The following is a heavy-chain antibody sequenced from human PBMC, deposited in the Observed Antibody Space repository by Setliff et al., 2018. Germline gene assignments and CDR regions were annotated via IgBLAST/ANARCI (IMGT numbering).Heavy chain of an antibody. V-gene: IGHV1-3*01. D-gene: IGHD3-22*01. Sequence: ASVKVSCKASGYTFTSYAMHWVRQAPGQRLEWMGWINAGNGNTKYSQKFQGRVTITTDESTSTAYMELSGLRSEDTAVYYCADVDRGYDSSAYWGAFDIWGQGTMVTVSS. CDR1: GYTFTSYA. CDR3: ADVDRGYDSSAYWGAFDI. J-gene: IGHJ3*02. CDR2: INAGNGNT.